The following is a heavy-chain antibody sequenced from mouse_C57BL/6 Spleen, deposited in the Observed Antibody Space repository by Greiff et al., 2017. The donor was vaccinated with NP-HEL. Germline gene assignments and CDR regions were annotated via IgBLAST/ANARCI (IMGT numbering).Heavy chain of an antibody. V-gene: IGHV1-64*01. J-gene: IGHJ1*03. CDR3: ARYGNYWYFDV. CDR1: GYTFTSYW. CDR2: IHPNSGST. Sequence: QVQLQQPGAELVKPGASVKLSCKASGYTFTSYWMHWVKQRPGQGLEWIGMIHPNSGSTNYNEKFKSKATLTVDKSSSTAYMQLSSLTSEDSEVYYCARYGNYWYFDVWGKGTTVTVSS. D-gene: IGHD2-1*01.